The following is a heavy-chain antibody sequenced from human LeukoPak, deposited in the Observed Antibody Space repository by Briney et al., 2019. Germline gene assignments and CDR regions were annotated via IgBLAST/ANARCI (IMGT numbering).Heavy chain of an antibody. CDR3: AAYRHGTGFQYYYGMDV. V-gene: IGHV1-3*01. CDR1: GYSFTGYV. D-gene: IGHD3-10*01. J-gene: IGHJ6*02. Sequence: ASVKVSCKASGYSFTGYVVHWVRQAPGQRLEWMGWINAGSGDTKYSQNFHDRITLTRDTSARTAYMELSSLRPEDTAVYFCAAYRHGTGFQYYYGMDVWGQGTTVTVSS. CDR2: INAGSGDT.